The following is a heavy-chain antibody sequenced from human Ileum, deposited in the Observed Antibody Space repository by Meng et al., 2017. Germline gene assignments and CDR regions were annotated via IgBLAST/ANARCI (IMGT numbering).Heavy chain of an antibody. J-gene: IGHJ4*02. CDR2: IFSDGKST. V-gene: IGHV3-74*01. Sequence: VQVVESEGGLVQPGGSLRLSCAASGFTFSCYWMHWVRQVPGKGQVWVSRIFSDGKSTTYADSVNADSVKGRFTISRDIAKNTLYLQMNRLRAEDTAVYYCARDKGTTSCDTWGQGTLVTVSS. CDR3: ARDKGTTSCDT. D-gene: IGHD2/OR15-2a*01. CDR1: GFTFSCYW.